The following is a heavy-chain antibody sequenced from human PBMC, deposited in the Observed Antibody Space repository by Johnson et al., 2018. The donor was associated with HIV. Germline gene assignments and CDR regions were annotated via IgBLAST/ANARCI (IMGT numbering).Heavy chain of an antibody. Sequence: QMMLVDSGGGLVKPGGSLRLSCVASGFSFGDCYMSWIRQAPGKGLEWISDINTSGTTVHYSDSVKGRFAISRDNAKNSLYLQMSSLRAEGTAVYFWARGGHIGYDYFEAFEMWGQGTKVTVSS. V-gene: IGHV3-11*04. D-gene: IGHD5-12*01. J-gene: IGHJ3*02. CDR2: INTSGTTV. CDR1: GFSFGDCY. CDR3: ARGGHIGYDYFEAFEM.